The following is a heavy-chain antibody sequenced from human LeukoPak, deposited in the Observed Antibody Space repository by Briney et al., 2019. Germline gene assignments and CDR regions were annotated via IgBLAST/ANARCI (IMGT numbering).Heavy chain of an antibody. D-gene: IGHD1-26*01. CDR1: GFTFSSYA. CDR3: AKGRSGSYYYFDY. V-gene: IGHV3-23*01. Sequence: PGGSLRLPCAASGFTFSSYAMSWVRQAPGKGLEWVSAISGSGGSTYYADSVKGRFTISRDNSKNTLYLQMNSLRAEDTAVYYCAKGRSGSYYYFDYWGQGTLVTVSS. CDR2: ISGSGGST. J-gene: IGHJ4*02.